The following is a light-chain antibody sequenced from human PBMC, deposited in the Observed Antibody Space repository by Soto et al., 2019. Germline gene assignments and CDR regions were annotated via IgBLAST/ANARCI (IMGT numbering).Light chain of an antibody. V-gene: IGKV1-5*01. CDR2: DAS. CDR1: QSISSW. CDR3: QHDNSYSEA. Sequence: DIQMPQSPSPRSASLGDRVTITCLASQSISSWLAWYQQKPGKAPKLLIYDASSLESGVPSRFSGSGSGTEFTLTISSLQPDDFATYYCQHDNSYSEAFGQGSKVDIK. J-gene: IGKJ1*01.